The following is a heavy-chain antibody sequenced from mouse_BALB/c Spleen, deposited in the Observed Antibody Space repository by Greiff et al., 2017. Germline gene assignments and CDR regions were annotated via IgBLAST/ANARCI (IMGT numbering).Heavy chain of an antibody. Sequence: QVQLKESGPELVKPGASVRISCKASGYTFTSYYIHWVKQRPGQGLEWIGWIYPGNVNTKYNEKFKGKATLTADKSSSTAYMQLSSLTSEDSAVYFCARRNPDYFDYWGQGTTLTVSS. CDR3: ARRNPDYFDY. V-gene: IGHV1S56*01. D-gene: IGHD2-1*01. CDR1: GYTFTSYY. J-gene: IGHJ2*01. CDR2: IYPGNVNT.